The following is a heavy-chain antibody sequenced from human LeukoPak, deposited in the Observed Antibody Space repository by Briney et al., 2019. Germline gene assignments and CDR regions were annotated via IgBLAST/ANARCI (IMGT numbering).Heavy chain of an antibody. D-gene: IGHD2/OR15-2a*01. CDR1: GGSISSYY. Sequence: SETLSLTCTVSGGSISSYYWSWIRQPPGTGLEWIGHIYYSGSTNYNPSLNSRVTISVDTSKNQFSLKLNSLTAADTAVYYCARAPTKAPLYYFDYWGQGTLVTVSS. V-gene: IGHV4-59*01. J-gene: IGHJ4*02. CDR3: ARAPTKAPLYYFDY. CDR2: IYYSGST.